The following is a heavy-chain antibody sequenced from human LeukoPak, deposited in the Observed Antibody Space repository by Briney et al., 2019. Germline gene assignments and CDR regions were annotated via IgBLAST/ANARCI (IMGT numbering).Heavy chain of an antibody. V-gene: IGHV4-34*01. CDR2: INHSGST. J-gene: IGHJ6*02. CDR3: AREQSGYCSSTSCPRGMDV. Sequence: SETLSLTCAVYGGSFSGYYWSWIRQPPGKGLEWIGEINHSGSTNYNPSLKSRVTISVDTSKNQFSLKLSSVTAADTAVYYCAREQSGYCSSTSCPRGMDVWGQGTTVTVSS. D-gene: IGHD2-2*01. CDR1: GGSFSGYY.